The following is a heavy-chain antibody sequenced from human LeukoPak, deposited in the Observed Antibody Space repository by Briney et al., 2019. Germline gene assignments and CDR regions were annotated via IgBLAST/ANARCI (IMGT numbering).Heavy chain of an antibody. J-gene: IGHJ4*02. D-gene: IGHD3-9*01. CDR1: GGSISSSSYY. V-gene: IGHV4-39*01. Sequence: SETLSLTCTVSGGSISSSSYYWGWIRQPPGKGLEWIGSIYYSGSTYYNPSLKSRVTISVDTSKNQFSLKLSSVTAADTAVYYCARLDDILTGYLFDYWGQGTLVTVSS. CDR2: IYYSGST. CDR3: ARLDDILTGYLFDY.